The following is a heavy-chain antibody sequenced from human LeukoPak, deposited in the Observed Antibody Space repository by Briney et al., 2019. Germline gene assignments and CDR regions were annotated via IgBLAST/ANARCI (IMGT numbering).Heavy chain of an antibody. D-gene: IGHD3-22*01. CDR1: GFTFSSYE. Sequence: PGGSLRLSCAASGFTFSSYEINWVRQAPGKGLEWVSYISSSGNTIYYADSVKGRFTISRDNAKNSLYLQMNSLSAGDTAVYYCARDRRDDSSGYYPDTFDIWGQGTMVTVSS. V-gene: IGHV3-48*03. J-gene: IGHJ3*02. CDR2: ISSSGNTI. CDR3: ARDRRDDSSGYYPDTFDI.